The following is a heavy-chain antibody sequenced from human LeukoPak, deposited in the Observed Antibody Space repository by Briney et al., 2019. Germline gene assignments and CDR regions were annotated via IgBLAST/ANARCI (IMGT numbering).Heavy chain of an antibody. CDR2: LATVGDT. CDR1: GFTLSSYD. CDR3: ARVTAADAFDI. V-gene: IGHV3-13*01. J-gene: IGHJ3*02. D-gene: IGHD5-18*01. Sequence: PGGSLRLSCAASGFTLSSYDMRWVRHATGKGLEWVSALATVGDTYYPGSVTGRSTLSREHAKHSLYLQMNSLRAGDTAVYYCARVTAADAFDIWGQGTMVTVSS.